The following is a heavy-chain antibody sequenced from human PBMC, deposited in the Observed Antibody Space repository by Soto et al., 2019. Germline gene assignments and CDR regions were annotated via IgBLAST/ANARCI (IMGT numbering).Heavy chain of an antibody. Sequence: QVQLQESGPGLVKPSETLSLTCTVSGGSVSSGSYYWSWIRQPPGKGLVWIGYIYYSGSTNSNPSLKRPVPISVDPSKNQFSLTLSSVTAADTAVYYCARASGPNDAFDIWGQGTIVTVSS. D-gene: IGHD2-15*01. J-gene: IGHJ3*02. V-gene: IGHV4-61*01. CDR3: ARASGPNDAFDI. CDR2: IYYSGST. CDR1: GGSVSSGSYY.